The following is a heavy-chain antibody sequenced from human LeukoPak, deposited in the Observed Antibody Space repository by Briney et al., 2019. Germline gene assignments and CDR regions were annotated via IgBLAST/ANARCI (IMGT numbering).Heavy chain of an antibody. CDR2: ISSSSSYI. Sequence: GGSLRLSCAASGFTFSTYAVNWVRQAPGKGLEWVSSISSSSSYIYYADSVKGRFTISRDNAKNSLYLQMNSLRAEDTAVYYCARDSYGDHDYWGQGTLVAVSS. CDR1: GFTFSTYA. V-gene: IGHV3-21*01. CDR3: ARDSYGDHDY. J-gene: IGHJ4*02. D-gene: IGHD4-17*01.